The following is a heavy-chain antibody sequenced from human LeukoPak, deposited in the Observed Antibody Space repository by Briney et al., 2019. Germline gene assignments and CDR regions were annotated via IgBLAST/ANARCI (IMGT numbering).Heavy chain of an antibody. D-gene: IGHD3-22*01. CDR2: MSSSSTSI. CDR3: AREGDSSGPSVGLDY. J-gene: IGHJ4*02. CDR1: GFTFSSYS. Sequence: GGSLRLSCAASGFTFSSYSMNWVRQAPGKGLEWVSYMSSSSTSIYHADSVKGRFTISRDDAKNILDPQMNRLRDEDTAVYYCAREGDSSGPSVGLDYWGQGTLVTVSS. V-gene: IGHV3-48*02.